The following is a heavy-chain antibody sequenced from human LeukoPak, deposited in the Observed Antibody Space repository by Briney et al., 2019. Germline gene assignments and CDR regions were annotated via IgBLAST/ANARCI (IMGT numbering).Heavy chain of an antibody. V-gene: IGHV1-46*01. Sequence: ASVKVSCKSSGYTFTSYYMRWVRQAPGQGLEWMGIINPTGGSTTYAQRFQGRVTMTRDTSTRTVYMELSSLRSEDTAVYNCARGAGAGRSAWFDPWGQGTLVTVSS. D-gene: IGHD3-3*01. CDR1: GYTFTSYY. CDR2: INPTGGST. J-gene: IGHJ5*02. CDR3: ARGAGAGRSAWFDP.